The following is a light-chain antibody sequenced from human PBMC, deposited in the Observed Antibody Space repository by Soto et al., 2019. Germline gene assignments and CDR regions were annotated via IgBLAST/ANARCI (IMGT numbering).Light chain of an antibody. CDR3: QQYESFSPYT. V-gene: IGKV1-5*01. CDR1: QSVSSS. CDR2: DAS. Sequence: DIQMTQSPSTLSAFVGDRVTITCRASQSVSSSLAWYQQKPGKAPKLLIYDASTLESGVPSWFSGSGYGTEFTLTINSLQPGDFATYYCQQYESFSPYTFGQGTRLEI. J-gene: IGKJ2*01.